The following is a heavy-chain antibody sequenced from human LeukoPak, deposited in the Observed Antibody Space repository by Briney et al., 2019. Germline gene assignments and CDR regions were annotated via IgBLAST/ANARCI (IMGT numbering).Heavy chain of an antibody. CDR1: GYTFTGYY. D-gene: IGHD3-22*01. CDR3: ARGRRKNYYDSSGYDY. V-gene: IGHV1-2*02. Sequence: ASVKVSCKASGYTFTGYYMHWVRQAPGQGLEWMGWINPNSGGTNYAQKFQGRVTMTRDTSISTAYMELSRLRSDDTAVYYCARGRRKNYYDSSGYDYWGQGTLVTVSS. CDR2: INPNSGGT. J-gene: IGHJ4*02.